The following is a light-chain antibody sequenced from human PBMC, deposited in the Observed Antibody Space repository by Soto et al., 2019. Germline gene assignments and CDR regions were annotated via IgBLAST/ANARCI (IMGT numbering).Light chain of an antibody. Sequence: EIVLTQSPGTLSLSPGERATLSCRASQSVSSSYLAWYQQKPGQAPRLLIYGASSRATGIPDRFSGSGSGTDFTLTISRLEPEDFAVYYCQQYGSSPRFTFGPGTKGDIK. CDR1: QSVSSSY. V-gene: IGKV3-20*01. CDR2: GAS. J-gene: IGKJ3*01. CDR3: QQYGSSPRFT.